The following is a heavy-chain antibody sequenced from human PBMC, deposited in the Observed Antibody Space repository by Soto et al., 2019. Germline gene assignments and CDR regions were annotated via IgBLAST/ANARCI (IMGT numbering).Heavy chain of an antibody. J-gene: IGHJ4*02. Sequence: ASVKVSCKASGGTFSSYAISWVRQAPGQGLEWMGGIIPIFGTANYAQKFQGRVTITADKSTSTAYMELSSLRSEDTAVYYCARERDSDGYFNPYFDYWGQETLVTVSS. D-gene: IGHD5-12*01. CDR2: IIPIFGTA. V-gene: IGHV1-69*06. CDR3: ARERDSDGYFNPYFDY. CDR1: GGTFSSYA.